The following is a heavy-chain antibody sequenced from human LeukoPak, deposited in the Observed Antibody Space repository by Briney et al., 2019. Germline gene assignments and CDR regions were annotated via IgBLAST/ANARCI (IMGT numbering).Heavy chain of an antibody. CDR3: ATLSSSWCPPHFDY. CDR2: INHSGST. J-gene: IGHJ4*02. Sequence: SETLSLTCAVYGGSFSGYYWSWIRQPPGKGLEWIGEINHSGSTNYNPSLKSRVTISIDTSKNQFSLKVSSVTAADTAVYYCATLSSSWCPPHFDYWGQGTLVTVSS. D-gene: IGHD6-13*01. V-gene: IGHV4-34*01. CDR1: GGSFSGYY.